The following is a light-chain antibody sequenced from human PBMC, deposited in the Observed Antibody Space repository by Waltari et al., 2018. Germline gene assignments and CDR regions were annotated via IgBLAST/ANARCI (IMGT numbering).Light chain of an antibody. CDR3: QTGGHGTWV. CDR2: VNSDGSH. Sequence: QFVLTQSPSASASLGASVKPTCSLSSGHSSNVIAWLQQRPEKGPRYLMKVNSDGSHTKGDEIPDRFSGSGSGAGRYLTISRLQSEDEADYYCQTGGHGTWVFGGGTKLTVL. J-gene: IGLJ3*02. V-gene: IGLV4-69*01. CDR1: SGHSSNV.